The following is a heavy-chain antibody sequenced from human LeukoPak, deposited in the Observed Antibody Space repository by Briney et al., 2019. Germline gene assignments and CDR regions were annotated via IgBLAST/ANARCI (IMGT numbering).Heavy chain of an antibody. CDR2: IYHGGGT. V-gene: IGHV4-38-2*02. Sequence: SETLSLTCTVSGYSISGGFHWGWIRQPPGKGLEWIGSIYHGGGTYHNPSLESRLTMSMDTSKNQFSLKLSSVTAADTAVYFCARGDAWDPFDYWGQGTLVTVSS. CDR3: ARGDAWDPFDY. J-gene: IGHJ4*02. CDR1: GYSISGGFH. D-gene: IGHD3-16*01.